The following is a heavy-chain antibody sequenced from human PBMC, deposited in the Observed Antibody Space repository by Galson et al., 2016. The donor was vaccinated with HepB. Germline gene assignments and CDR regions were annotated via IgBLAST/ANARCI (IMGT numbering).Heavy chain of an antibody. CDR1: GGAIRSSSYS. J-gene: IGHJ5*01. CDR2: VYYSEDT. CDR3: ARHRALSYFHDS. D-gene: IGHD3-9*01. Sequence: SETLSLTCTVSGGAIRSSSYSWAWIRQPPGAGAVWIGSVYYSEDTDSNPSLKSRVSISVDTSKKQFSLKLNSVTAADTAVYYCARHRALSYFHDSWGQGILVSVSS. V-gene: IGHV4-39*01.